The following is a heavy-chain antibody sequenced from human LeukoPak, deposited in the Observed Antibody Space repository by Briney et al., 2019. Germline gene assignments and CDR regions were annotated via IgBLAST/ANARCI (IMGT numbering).Heavy chain of an antibody. D-gene: IGHD3-10*01. CDR2: IYYSGST. V-gene: IGHV4-59*08. CDR3: ARYGSSGNLDY. Sequence: SETLSLTCTVSGGSISGYYWSWIRQPPGKGLEWIGYIYYSGSTSYNPSLKSRVTISVDTSKNQFSLKLSSVAAADTAVYYCARYGSSGNLDYWGQGTLVTVSS. CDR1: GGSISGYY. J-gene: IGHJ4*02.